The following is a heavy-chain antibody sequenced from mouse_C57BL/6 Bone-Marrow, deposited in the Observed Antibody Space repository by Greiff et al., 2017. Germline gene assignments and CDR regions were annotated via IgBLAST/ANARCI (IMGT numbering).Heavy chain of an antibody. CDR2: LSPSSGNT. CDR3: ARRRVRGRDY. D-gene: IGHD2-14*01. V-gene: IGHV1-81*01. CDR1: GYTFTSSG. J-gene: IGHJ2*01. Sequence: QVQLQQSGAELARPGASVKLSCKASGYTFTSSGISWVKQRTGQGLEWIGELSPSSGNTYYNEKFKGKATLTADKSSSTAYMALRSLTSEDAAGDFCARRRVRGRDYWGQGTTRTVSS.